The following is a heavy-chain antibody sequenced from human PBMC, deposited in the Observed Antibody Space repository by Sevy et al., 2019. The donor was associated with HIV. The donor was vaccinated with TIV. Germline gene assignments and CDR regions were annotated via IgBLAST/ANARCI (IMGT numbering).Heavy chain of an antibody. J-gene: IGHJ3*01. Sequence: GGSLRLSCTASGFTFSSYAMNWVRQAPGKGLEWVSTIFRSGDVTYYADSVKGRFTISRDNSRNTLYLQMNSLRVDDTAVYYCAGARYDSSGSFDAFDVWGQGTMVTVSS. V-gene: IGHV3-23*01. D-gene: IGHD3-22*01. CDR1: GFTFSSYA. CDR3: AGARYDSSGSFDAFDV. CDR2: IFRSGDVT.